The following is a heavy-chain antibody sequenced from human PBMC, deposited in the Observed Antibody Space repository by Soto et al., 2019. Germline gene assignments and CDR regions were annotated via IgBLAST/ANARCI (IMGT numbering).Heavy chain of an antibody. CDR2: ISGSGGST. CDR3: ATNPTTRNYYGMDV. Sequence: EVQLLESGGGLVQPGGSLRLSCAASGFTFSSYAMSWVRQAPGKGLEWVSAISGSGGSTYYADSVKGRFTISRDNYKNTLYLQMNSLRAEDTAVYYCATNPTTRNYYGMDVWGQGTTVTVSS. CDR1: GFTFSSYA. V-gene: IGHV3-23*01. J-gene: IGHJ6*02. D-gene: IGHD4-17*01.